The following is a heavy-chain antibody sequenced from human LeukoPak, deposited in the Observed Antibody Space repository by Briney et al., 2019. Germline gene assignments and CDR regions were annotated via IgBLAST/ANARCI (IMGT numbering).Heavy chain of an antibody. Sequence: ASVKVSCKASGYTFTSYCIIWVRQAPGQGLEWMAWISGNNANTKYAQKVQGRVTVTTDTSTSTAYMELGSLTSDDTDVYYCARRRLDSSWCFDYWGQGTLVTVSS. CDR3: ARRRLDSSWCFDY. CDR1: GYTFTSYC. J-gene: IGHJ4*02. V-gene: IGHV1-18*01. CDR2: ISGNNANT. D-gene: IGHD6-13*01.